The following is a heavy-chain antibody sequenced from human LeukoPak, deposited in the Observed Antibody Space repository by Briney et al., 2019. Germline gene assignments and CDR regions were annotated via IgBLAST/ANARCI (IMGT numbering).Heavy chain of an antibody. CDR3: ATSSGWYPKYFDY. D-gene: IGHD6-19*01. CDR2: ISGSGGDT. J-gene: IGHJ4*02. CDR1: GFTFSTYP. V-gene: IGHV3-23*01. Sequence: PGGSLTLSCAASGFTFSTYPMSWVRQAPGKGLEWVSAISGSGGDTYYADSVKGRFTISRDNSKNTLYLQMNSLRAEDTALYYCATSSGWYPKYFDYWGQGTLVTVSS.